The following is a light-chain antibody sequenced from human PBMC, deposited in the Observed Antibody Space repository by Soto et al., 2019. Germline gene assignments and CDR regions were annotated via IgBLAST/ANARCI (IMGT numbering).Light chain of an antibody. CDR2: GAS. Sequence: ESVLTQSPGTLSLSPGERATLSCRASQSVSSSSLAWYQQKPGQAPRLRIYGASSRATGIPDRFSGSGSGTDFTLTISRLETEDFAVFYCQQYGSSPYTFGQGNKLEIK. CDR1: QSVSSSS. CDR3: QQYGSSPYT. V-gene: IGKV3-20*01. J-gene: IGKJ2*01.